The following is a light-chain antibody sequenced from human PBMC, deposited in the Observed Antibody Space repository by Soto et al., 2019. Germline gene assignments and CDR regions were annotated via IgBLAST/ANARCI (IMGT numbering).Light chain of an antibody. Sequence: DIQMTQSPSSLSASVGDRVTVTCRASQSISNHLNWYQQKPGKAPNLLIYSASRLKSGVPSRFSGSGSGTDFTLTISSLQPEDFATYYCQQSDSGLTFGGGTKVDIK. CDR3: QQSDSGLT. J-gene: IGKJ4*01. V-gene: IGKV1-39*01. CDR2: SAS. CDR1: QSISNH.